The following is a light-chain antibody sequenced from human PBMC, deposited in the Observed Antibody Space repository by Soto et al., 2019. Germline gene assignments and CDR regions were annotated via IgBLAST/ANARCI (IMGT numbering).Light chain of an antibody. CDR3: QQYKSYSWT. V-gene: IGKV1-5*01. Sequence: DIQMTQSPSTVSAYVGDSVTITCRASQSITTWLAWYQQRPGKAPKLLIYDVSSLQSGVPSRFSGSGSGTEFTLTISSLQPDDFATYYCQQYKSYSWTVGQGTKVDIK. CDR2: DVS. CDR1: QSITTW. J-gene: IGKJ1*01.